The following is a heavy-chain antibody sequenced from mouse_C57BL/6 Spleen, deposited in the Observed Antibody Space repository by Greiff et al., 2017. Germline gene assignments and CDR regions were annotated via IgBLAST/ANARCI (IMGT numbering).Heavy chain of an antibody. CDR1: GFTFSSYA. J-gene: IGHJ1*03. CDR3: ARDRNGNYDWYFDV. CDR2: ISDGGSYT. V-gene: IGHV5-4*01. D-gene: IGHD2-1*01. Sequence: EVQGVESGGGLVKPGGSLKLSCAASGFTFSSYAMSWVRQTPEKRLEWVATISDGGSYTYYPDNVKGRFPISRDNAKNNLYLQMSHLKSEDTAMYDCARDRNGNYDWYFDVWGTGTTVTVSS.